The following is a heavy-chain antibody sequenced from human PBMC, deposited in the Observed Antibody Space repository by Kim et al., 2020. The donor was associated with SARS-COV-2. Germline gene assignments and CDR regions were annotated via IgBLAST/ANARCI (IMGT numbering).Heavy chain of an antibody. V-gene: IGHV4-59*01. D-gene: IGHD4-17*01. Sequence: SETLSLTCTVSGGSISSYYWSWIRQPPGKGLEWIGYIYYSGSTNYNPSLKSRVTISVDTSKNQFSLKLSSVTAADTAVYYCAREFYGGGAFDIWGQGTMVTVSS. J-gene: IGHJ3*02. CDR1: GGSISSYY. CDR2: IYYSGST. CDR3: AREFYGGGAFDI.